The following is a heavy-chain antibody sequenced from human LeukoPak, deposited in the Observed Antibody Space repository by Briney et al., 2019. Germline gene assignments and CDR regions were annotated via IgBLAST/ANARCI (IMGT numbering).Heavy chain of an antibody. D-gene: IGHD3-16*01. CDR3: ARVMGYYYYMDV. CDR2: IYHSGST. Sequence: TSETLSLTCAVSGYSIRSDYYWAWIRQPPGKGLEWIGNIYHSGSTYYNPSLNSRVTISVDTPKNQFSLRLSSVTAADTAVFYCARVMGYYYYMDVWGTGTTVTVSS. J-gene: IGHJ6*03. V-gene: IGHV4-38-2*01. CDR1: GYSIRSDYY.